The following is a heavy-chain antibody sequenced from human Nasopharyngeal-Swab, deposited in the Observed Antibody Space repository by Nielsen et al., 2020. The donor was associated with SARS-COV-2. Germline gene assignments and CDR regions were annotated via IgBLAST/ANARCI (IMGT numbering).Heavy chain of an antibody. CDR1: GGSISSSSYY. CDR2: IYYSGST. D-gene: IGHD3-3*01. CDR3: AREFSYYDFWSGYLVSSRAFDI. Sequence: SETLSLTCTVSGGSISSSSYYWGWIRQPPGKGLEWIGYIYYSGSTYYNPSLKSRVTISVDTSKNQFSLKLSSVTAADTAVYYCAREFSYYDFWSGYLVSSRAFDIWGQGTMVTVSS. V-gene: IGHV4-31*03. J-gene: IGHJ3*02.